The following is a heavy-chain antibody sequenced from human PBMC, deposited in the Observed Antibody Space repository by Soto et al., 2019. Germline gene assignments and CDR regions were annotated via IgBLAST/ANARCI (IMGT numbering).Heavy chain of an antibody. J-gene: IGHJ6*01. CDR3: EMDLKDSSGTLYYHGMDV. V-gene: IGHV3-13*01. CDR2: IGTAGDT. CDR1: GFTFSSYD. D-gene: IGHD3-22*01. Sequence: GGSLRLSCAASGFTFSSYDMHWVRQTTGKALEWVSAIGTAGDTYYPGSVKGRFTISRENAKNSLYLQMTSLRDEDTAVYYCEMDLKDSSGTLYYHGMDVCGEGTTVAVSS.